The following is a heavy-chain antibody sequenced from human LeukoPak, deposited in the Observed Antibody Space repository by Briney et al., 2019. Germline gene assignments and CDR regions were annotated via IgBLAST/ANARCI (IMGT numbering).Heavy chain of an antibody. CDR1: GGSISSSNW. D-gene: IGHD1-26*01. J-gene: IGHJ2*01. CDR2: IYHSGST. Sequence: PSETLSLTCAVSGGSISSSNWWSWVRQPPGKGLEWIGEIYHSGSTNYNPSLKSRVTISVDKSKNQFSLKLSSVTAADTAVYYCARLYSGYGNRYFDIWGRGSLVTVFS. V-gene: IGHV4-4*02. CDR3: ARLYSGYGNRYFDI.